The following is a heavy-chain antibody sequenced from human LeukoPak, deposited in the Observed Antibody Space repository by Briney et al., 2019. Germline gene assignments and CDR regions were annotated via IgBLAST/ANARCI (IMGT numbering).Heavy chain of an antibody. Sequence: PGGSLGLSCAAPGFMSHDYSIHWLRQAPGRGLEWVSLISGDGGSTFYADSVKGRFTISRDNSKNSLYLQMNSLRSDDTALYYCARENESSSWYDYWGQGTLVTVSS. D-gene: IGHD6-19*01. V-gene: IGHV3-43*02. CDR1: GFMSHDYS. J-gene: IGHJ4*02. CDR3: ARENESSSWYDY. CDR2: ISGDGGST.